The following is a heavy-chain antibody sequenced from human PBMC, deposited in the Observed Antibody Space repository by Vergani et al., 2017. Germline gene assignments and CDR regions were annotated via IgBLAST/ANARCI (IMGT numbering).Heavy chain of an antibody. J-gene: IGHJ1*01. CDR3: TTAWGLYYLHGEYFQY. D-gene: IGHD3-10*01. V-gene: IGHV3-23*01. CDR2: ISSGGGDI. CDR1: GFTFDTYT. Sequence: EVQLLESGGGLVQPGGSRRLSCAGAGFTFDTYTMAYVRQAPGKGLEWVATISSGGGDIFYADSVKGRFTISRDNSKNTIFLQMNILKDEDTAVYYCTTAWGLYYLHGEYFQYWGRGTLVSVSS.